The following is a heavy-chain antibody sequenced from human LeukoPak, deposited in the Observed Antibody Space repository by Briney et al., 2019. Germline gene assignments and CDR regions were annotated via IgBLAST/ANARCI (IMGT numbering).Heavy chain of an antibody. CDR3: ARDPSGGRRYFDY. V-gene: IGHV3-33*01. J-gene: IGHJ4*03. D-gene: IGHD3-10*01. CDR2: IWYDGSNK. Sequence: GGSLRLSCAASGFTFSSYGMHWVRQAPGKGLEWVAVIWYDGSNKYYADSVKGRFTISRDNSKNTLYLQMNSLRAEDTAVYYCARDPSGGRRYFDYWGQGIMVTVSS. CDR1: GFTFSSYG.